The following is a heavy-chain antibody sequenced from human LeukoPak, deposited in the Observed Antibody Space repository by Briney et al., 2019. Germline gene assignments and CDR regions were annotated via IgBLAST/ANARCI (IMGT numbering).Heavy chain of an antibody. CDR3: ARGSGGKQQLVPGYYYYMDV. Sequence: GASVKVSCKASGGTFSSYAISWVRQAPGQGLEWMGGIIPIFGTANYAQKFQGRVTITTDESTSTVYMELSSLRSEDTAVYYCARGSGGKQQLVPGYYYYMDVWGKGTTVTVSS. J-gene: IGHJ6*03. CDR2: IIPIFGTA. V-gene: IGHV1-69*05. D-gene: IGHD6-13*01. CDR1: GGTFSSYA.